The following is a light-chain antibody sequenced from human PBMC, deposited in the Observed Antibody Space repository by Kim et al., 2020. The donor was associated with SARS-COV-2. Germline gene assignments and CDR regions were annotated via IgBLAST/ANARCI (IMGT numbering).Light chain of an antibody. CDR1: NNNVGNQG. CDR3: SAWDSSLNVWV. Sequence: LTQPPSVSKGLGQTATLTCTGNNNNVGNQGAAWLQQHQGHPPKLLSYRNNNRPSGISERFSASRSGDTASLTITGLQPEDETDYYCSAWDSSLNVWVFGGGTQLTFL. V-gene: IGLV10-54*04. CDR2: RNN. J-gene: IGLJ3*02.